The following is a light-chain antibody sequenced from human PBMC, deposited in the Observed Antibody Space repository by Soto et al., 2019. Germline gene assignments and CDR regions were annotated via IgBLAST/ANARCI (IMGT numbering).Light chain of an antibody. CDR1: QTISTL. V-gene: IGKV1-5*01. Sequence: IQMTQSPSTLSAPVGDRVTITCQASQTISTLLVWFQNKPGKAPNLLIYDASNLESGVPSRFSGSGSGTEFTLTISSLQSDDSATYFCQQYSHLVTFGQGTKLEIK. J-gene: IGKJ2*01. CDR2: DAS. CDR3: QQYSHLVT.